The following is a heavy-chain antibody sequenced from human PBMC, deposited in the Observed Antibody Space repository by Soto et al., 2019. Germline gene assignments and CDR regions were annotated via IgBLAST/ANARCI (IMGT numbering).Heavy chain of an antibody. D-gene: IGHD2-15*01. CDR2: IRSKAYGGTT. J-gene: IGHJ6*03. V-gene: IGHV3-49*03. CDR3: TRDLPLGCSGGSCYSTGYYMDV. CDR1: GFTFGDYA. Sequence: PGGSLRLSCTASGFTFGDYAMSWFRQAPGKGLEWVGFIRSKAYGGTTEYAASVKGRFTISRDDSKSIAYLQMNSLKTEDTAVYYCTRDLPLGCSGGSCYSTGYYMDVWGKGTTVTVSS.